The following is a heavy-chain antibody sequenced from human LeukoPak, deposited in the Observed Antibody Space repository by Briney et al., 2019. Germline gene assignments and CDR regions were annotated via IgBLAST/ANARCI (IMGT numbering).Heavy chain of an antibody. CDR2: IWYDGSNK. J-gene: IGHJ5*02. Sequence: GGSLRLSCAASGFTFSSYGMHWVRQAPGKGLEWVAVIWYDGSNKYYADSVKGRFTISRDNSKNTLYLQMNSLRAEDTAVYYCAKDPSGNYFPNWFDPWGQGTLVTVSS. CDR3: AKDPSGNYFPNWFDP. D-gene: IGHD1-26*01. CDR1: GFTFSSYG. V-gene: IGHV3-33*06.